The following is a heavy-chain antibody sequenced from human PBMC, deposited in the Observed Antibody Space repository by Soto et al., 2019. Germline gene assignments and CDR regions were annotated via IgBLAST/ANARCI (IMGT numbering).Heavy chain of an antibody. CDR2: ISSSSSYI. CDR3: ARGMDSSGYDGDY. J-gene: IGHJ4*02. V-gene: IGHV3-48*03. CDR1: GFTFSSYE. D-gene: IGHD3-22*01. Sequence: EVQLVESGGGLVQPGGSLRLSCAASGFTFSSYEMNWVRQAPGKGLEWVSYISSSSSYIYYADSVKGRFTISRDNAKNSLYLQMNSLRAEDTAVYYCARGMDSSGYDGDYWGQGTLVTVSS.